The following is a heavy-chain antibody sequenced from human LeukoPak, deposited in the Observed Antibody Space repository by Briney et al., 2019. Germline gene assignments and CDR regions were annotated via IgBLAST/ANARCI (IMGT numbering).Heavy chain of an antibody. D-gene: IGHD3-22*01. Sequence: SETLSLTCTVSGGSISSGDYYWSWIRQPPGKGLEWIGYIYYSGSTYSNPSLKSRVTISVDTSKNQFSLKLSSVTAADTAVYYCALGAPYYYDSSGYSLIEYWGQGTLVTVSS. J-gene: IGHJ4*02. CDR3: ALGAPYYYDSSGYSLIEY. V-gene: IGHV4-30-4*01. CDR2: IYYSGST. CDR1: GGSISSGDYY.